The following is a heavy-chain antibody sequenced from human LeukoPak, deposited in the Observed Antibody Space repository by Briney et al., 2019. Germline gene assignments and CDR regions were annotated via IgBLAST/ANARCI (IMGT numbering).Heavy chain of an antibody. Sequence: PGASLRLSCAASGFTFSRYAMNWVRQAPGKGLEWVSAITDSGSSTYYADSVKGRFTISRDNSRSTLYLQMNSLRAEDTAVYYCAKGGRQWLFHDAFDIWGQGTMVTVSS. D-gene: IGHD6-19*01. CDR3: AKGGRQWLFHDAFDI. J-gene: IGHJ3*02. V-gene: IGHV3-23*01. CDR1: GFTFSRYA. CDR2: ITDSGSST.